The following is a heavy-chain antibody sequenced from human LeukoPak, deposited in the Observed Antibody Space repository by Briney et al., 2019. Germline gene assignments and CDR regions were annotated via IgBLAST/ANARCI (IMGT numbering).Heavy chain of an antibody. Sequence: SETLSLTCTVSGGSISSYYWSWIRQPPGKGLEWIGYIYYSGSTNYNPSLKSRVTISVDTSKNRFSLKLSSVTAADTAVYYCARAEGSGSLRHWYFDLWGRGTLVTVSS. CDR1: GGSISSYY. J-gene: IGHJ2*01. D-gene: IGHD3-10*01. V-gene: IGHV4-59*08. CDR3: ARAEGSGSLRHWYFDL. CDR2: IYYSGST.